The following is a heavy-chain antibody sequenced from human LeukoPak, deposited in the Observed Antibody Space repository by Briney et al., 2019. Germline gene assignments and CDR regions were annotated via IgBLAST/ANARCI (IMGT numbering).Heavy chain of an antibody. CDR2: IWYDGTNK. CDR3: ARALFNYDSSGLNY. D-gene: IGHD3-22*01. V-gene: IGHV3-33*01. CDR1: GFSFSSYG. Sequence: GGSLRLSCAASGFSFSSYGMHWVRQAPGKGLEWVALIWYDGTNKYYADSVKGRFTISRDNSKNTLYLQMNSLRAEDTAVYYCARALFNYDSSGLNYWGQGTLVTVSS. J-gene: IGHJ4*02.